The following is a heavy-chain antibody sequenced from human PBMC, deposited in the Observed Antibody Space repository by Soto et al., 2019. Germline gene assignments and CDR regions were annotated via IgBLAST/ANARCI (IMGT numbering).Heavy chain of an antibody. CDR1: GFTFSSYW. CDR3: GRDAGRRFDY. V-gene: IGHV3-7*01. D-gene: IGHD6-13*01. CDR2: MNRDGSEK. Sequence: EVQLVESGGGLVQPGGSLRLSCAASGFTFSSYWMTWARQAPGKGLEWVASMNRDGSEKRYVDSVDGRFTISRDNAKNSLFLQMNSLSPDDTAVYYCGRDAGRRFDYWGQGSLVTVSS. J-gene: IGHJ4*02.